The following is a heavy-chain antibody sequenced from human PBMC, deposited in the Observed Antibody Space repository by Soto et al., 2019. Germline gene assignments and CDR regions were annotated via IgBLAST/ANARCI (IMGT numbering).Heavy chain of an antibody. V-gene: IGHV4-4*07. CDR2: VYRGTS. CDR3: ARESLKETITMTVVIDH. CDR1: GDSISSYS. Sequence: SETLSLTCSVSGDSISSYSWSWIRQPAGKGLEWLGRVYRGTSNYNPSLKSRLIMSLDTSKNQFSLNLRSVTAADTAVYYCARESLKETITMTVVIDHWGQGTQVTVS. D-gene: IGHD3-22*01. J-gene: IGHJ4*02.